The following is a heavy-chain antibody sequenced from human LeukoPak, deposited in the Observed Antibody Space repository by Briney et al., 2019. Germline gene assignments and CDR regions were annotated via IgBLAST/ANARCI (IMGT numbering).Heavy chain of an antibody. CDR1: GFTFSSYW. V-gene: IGHV3-7*01. J-gene: IGHJ4*02. D-gene: IGHD6-6*01. CDR2: IQQDGSEK. CDR3: ARELGSYSSSSQGDY. Sequence: GGSLRLSCAASGFTFSSYWMSWVRQAPWKGLEWVANIQQDGSEKYYVDSVKGRFTISRDNAKNSLYLQMNSLRAEDTAVYYCARELGSYSSSSQGDYWGQGTLVTVSS.